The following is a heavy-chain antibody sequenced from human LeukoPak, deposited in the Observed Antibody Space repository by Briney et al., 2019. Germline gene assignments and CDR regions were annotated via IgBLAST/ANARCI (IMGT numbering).Heavy chain of an antibody. J-gene: IGHJ6*02. CDR1: GGSITGYY. V-gene: IGHV4-4*07. Sequence: SETLSLTCTVSGGSITGYYWTSIRQPAGKGLEWIGRIYSGGSTNYNPPLKSRVTMSVDTSKNQFSLKLSSVTAADTAVYYCATGRDADSARGYYDMDVWGQGTTVTVSS. CDR2: IYSGGST. CDR3: ATGRDADSARGYYDMDV. D-gene: IGHD5-24*01.